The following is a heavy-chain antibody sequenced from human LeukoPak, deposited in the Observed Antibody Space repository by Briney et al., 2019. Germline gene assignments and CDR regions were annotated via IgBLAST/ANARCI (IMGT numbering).Heavy chain of an antibody. Sequence: PGGSLRLSCAASGFTVSSNYMSWVRQAPGKGLEWVAVISYDGSNKYYADSVKGRFTISRDNSKNTLYLQMNSLRAEDTAVYYCARDIERAIAAAGTGYWGQGTLVTVSS. CDR3: ARDIERAIAAAGTGY. CDR1: GFTVSSNY. J-gene: IGHJ4*02. D-gene: IGHD6-13*01. CDR2: ISYDGSNK. V-gene: IGHV3-30-3*01.